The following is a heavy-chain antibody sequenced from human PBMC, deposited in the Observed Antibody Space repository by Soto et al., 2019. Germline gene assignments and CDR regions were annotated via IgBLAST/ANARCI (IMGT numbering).Heavy chain of an antibody. V-gene: IGHV1-69*05. CDR2: IIPIFGTG. J-gene: IGHJ6*02. CDR3: AKVGEKDCDPDLDYFYYGMDV. CDR1: GGTFSSYA. Sequence: SVKVSCKASGGTFSSYAISWVRQAPGQGLEWMGGIIPIFGTGNYSQKFQGRVTMTRDTSTSTVYMELSSLRSEDTAGYYCAKVGEKDCDPDLDYFYYGMDVWGQGTMVTVSS. D-gene: IGHD3-3*01.